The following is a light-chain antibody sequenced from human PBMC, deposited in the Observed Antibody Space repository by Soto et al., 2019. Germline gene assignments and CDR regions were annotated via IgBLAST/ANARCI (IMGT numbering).Light chain of an antibody. V-gene: IGLV1-44*01. CDR3: AAWDDSLNGFV. CDR2: SDN. Sequence: QSVLTQPPSTSGTPGQRVTISCSGGSSNIGINTVNWYHQLPGTAPKLLIYSDNQRPSGVPDRFSGSKSGTSASLAISGLQSEDEADYYCAAWDDSLNGFVFGTGTQLTVL. CDR1: SSNIGINT. J-gene: IGLJ7*01.